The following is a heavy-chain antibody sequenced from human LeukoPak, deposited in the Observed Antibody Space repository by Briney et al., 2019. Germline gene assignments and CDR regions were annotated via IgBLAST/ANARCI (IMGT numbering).Heavy chain of an antibody. Sequence: GGSLRLSCAASGFTVSSNYMSWVRQAPGKGLEWVSTIDGSGTRTFYALSFDGRFIISRDNSMNTLYLQMDGLRAEDTAVYYCARDRGGYSTDFDWWGQGALVTVSS. CDR2: IDGSGTRT. J-gene: IGHJ4*02. D-gene: IGHD5-12*01. CDR1: GFTVSSNY. CDR3: ARDRGGYSTDFDW. V-gene: IGHV3-53*01.